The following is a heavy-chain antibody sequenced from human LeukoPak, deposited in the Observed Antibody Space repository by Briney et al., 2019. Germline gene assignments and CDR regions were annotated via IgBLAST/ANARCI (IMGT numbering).Heavy chain of an antibody. Sequence: PSETLPLTCAVYGGSFSGYYWSWIRQPPGKGLEWIGEINHSGSTNYNPSLKSRVTISVDTSKNQFSLKLSSVTAADTAVYYCARGGYYYDSSGYYSLDYWGQGTLVTVSS. CDR1: GGSFSGYY. CDR2: INHSGST. CDR3: ARGGYYYDSSGYYSLDY. D-gene: IGHD3-22*01. V-gene: IGHV4-34*01. J-gene: IGHJ4*02.